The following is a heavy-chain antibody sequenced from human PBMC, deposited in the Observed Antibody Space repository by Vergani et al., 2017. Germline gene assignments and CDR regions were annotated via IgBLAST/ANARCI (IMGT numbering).Heavy chain of an antibody. J-gene: IGHJ6*03. CDR2: INPSGGST. CDR3: ARGPRIVVGYYYMDV. Sequence: QVQLVQSGSEVKKPGASVKVSCRASGYTFTNYALNWVRQAPGQGLEWMGIINPSGGSTSYAQKFQGRVTMTRDTSTSTVYMELSSLRSEDTAVYYCARGPRIVVGYYYMDVWGKXP. D-gene: IGHD2-2*01. V-gene: IGHV1-46*03. CDR1: GYTFTNYA.